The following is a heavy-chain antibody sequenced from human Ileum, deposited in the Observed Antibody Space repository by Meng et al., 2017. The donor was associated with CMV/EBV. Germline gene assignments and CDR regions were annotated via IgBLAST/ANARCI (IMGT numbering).Heavy chain of an antibody. CDR1: GDSVSTNNVA. D-gene: IGHD6-6*01. CDR2: TAYRSKWDY. J-gene: IGHJ4*02. V-gene: IGHV6-1*01. Sequence: QIHLQQSVPGLVKPSQTLSLTCDISGDSVSTNNVAWNWIRQSPLRGLEWLGRTAYRSKWDYEYSVSVKSRITISPDTSKNQFSLQLRSVTPEDTAVYYCARESELLRFDHWGQGTLVTVSS. CDR3: ARESELLRFDH.